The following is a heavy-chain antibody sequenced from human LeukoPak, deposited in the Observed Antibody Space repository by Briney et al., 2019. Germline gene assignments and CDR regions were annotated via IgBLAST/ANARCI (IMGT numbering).Heavy chain of an antibody. CDR1: GGTFSSYA. Sequence: GASVKVSCTASGGTFSSYAISWVRQAPGQGLEWIGWIVVGSGNTNYAQKFQERVTITRDMSTSTAYMELSSLRSEDTAVYYCAADPADSYGDWGQGTLVTVSS. V-gene: IGHV1-58*02. D-gene: IGHD5-18*01. CDR3: AADPADSYGD. J-gene: IGHJ4*02. CDR2: IVVGSGNT.